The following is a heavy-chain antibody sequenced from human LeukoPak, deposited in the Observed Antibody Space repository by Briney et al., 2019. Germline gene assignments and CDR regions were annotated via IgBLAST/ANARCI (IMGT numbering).Heavy chain of an antibody. V-gene: IGHV3-21*01. CDR2: ISSSSSYI. CDR3: ARKPARWNFDY. CDR1: GFTFSSYS. Sequence: GGSLRHSCAASGFTFSSYSMNWVRQAPGKGLEWVSSISSSSSYIYYADSVKGRFTISRDNAKNSLYLQMNSLRAEDTAVYYCARKPARWNFDYWGQGTLVTVSS. J-gene: IGHJ4*02. D-gene: IGHD5-24*01.